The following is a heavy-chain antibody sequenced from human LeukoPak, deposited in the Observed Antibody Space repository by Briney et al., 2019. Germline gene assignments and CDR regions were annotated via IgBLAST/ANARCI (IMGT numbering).Heavy chain of an antibody. CDR2: ISSSSSYI. V-gene: IGHV3-21*01. J-gene: IGHJ4*02. CDR3: AVEGPTRY. Sequence: GGSLRLSCAASGFTLSSYAMSWVRQAPGKGLEWVSSISSSSSYIYYADSVKGRFTISRDNAKNSLYLQMNSLRAEDTAVYYCAVEGPTRYWGQGTLVTVSS. CDR1: GFTLSSYA.